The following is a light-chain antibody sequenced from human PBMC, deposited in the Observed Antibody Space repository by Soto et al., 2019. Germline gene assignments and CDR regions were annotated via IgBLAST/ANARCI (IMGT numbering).Light chain of an antibody. CDR1: QSVAGY. Sequence: DIQRTHAPSSLSASVGDRVTLTCRASQSVAGYLNWYQQKPGGAPHLLVYAASTLQSGVPSRFSGSGSGTDFKLTISRLQPEDVATYYGKQSYTSSWTFGQGTKV. CDR2: AAS. J-gene: IGKJ1*01. V-gene: IGKV1-39*01. CDR3: KQSYTSSWT.